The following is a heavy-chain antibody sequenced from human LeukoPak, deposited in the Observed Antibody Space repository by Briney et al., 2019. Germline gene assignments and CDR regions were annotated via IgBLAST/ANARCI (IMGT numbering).Heavy chain of an antibody. CDR1: GYSFTGYY. Sequence: GASVKVSCKASGYSFTGYYIHSVRKAPGQGLEWMGWINPIGGGINYAQKFKGRVTMTRDTSITTAYMEMSRLRSADTAVYYCARNNVRGYPVYFGYWGHGTLVTVSS. V-gene: IGHV1-2*02. D-gene: IGHD3-22*01. CDR2: INPIGGGI. CDR3: ARNNVRGYPVYFGY. J-gene: IGHJ4*01.